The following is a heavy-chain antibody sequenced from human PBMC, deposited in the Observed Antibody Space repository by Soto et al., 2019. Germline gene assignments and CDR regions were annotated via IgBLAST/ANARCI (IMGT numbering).Heavy chain of an antibody. J-gene: IGHJ6*03. CDR1: GYSVSRNSAA. CDR3: AGTTSHQWYYMDV. Sequence: PSQTLSLTCAISGYSVSRNSAAWNWIRLSPSRGLEWLARTYYRSRWYDDYAVSVRSRITVNPDTSKNQFSLQLTSVTPEDTAVYYCAGTTSHQWYYMDVWGKGTTVTVS. D-gene: IGHD1-7*01. CDR2: TYYRSRWYD. V-gene: IGHV6-1*01.